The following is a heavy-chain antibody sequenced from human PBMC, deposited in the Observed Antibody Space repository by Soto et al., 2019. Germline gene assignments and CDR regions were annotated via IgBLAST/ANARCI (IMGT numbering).Heavy chain of an antibody. Sequence: WASVKVSCKASGYTFTSYYMHWVRQAPGQGLEWMGIINPSGGSTSYAQKFQGRVTMTRDTSTSTVYMELSSLRSEDTAVYYCARDGYCSGGSCYDWFDPWGQGTLVTVSS. V-gene: IGHV1-46*01. J-gene: IGHJ5*02. CDR1: GYTFTSYY. CDR3: ARDGYCSGGSCYDWFDP. CDR2: INPSGGST. D-gene: IGHD2-15*01.